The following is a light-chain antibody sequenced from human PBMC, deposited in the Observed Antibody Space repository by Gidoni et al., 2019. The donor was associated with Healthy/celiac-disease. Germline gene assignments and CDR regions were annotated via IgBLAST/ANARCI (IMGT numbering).Light chain of an antibody. CDR2: KAS. J-gene: IGKJ1*01. V-gene: IGKV1-5*03. CDR3: QQYHSYPWT. Sequence: DIQMTQSPSTLSASVGDRVTITCRASQSISSWLGWYQQKPGKAPKLLIYKASSLESGVPSRFSGSGSGTEFTLTISSLQPDDFATYYCQQYHSYPWTFGQGTKVEIK. CDR1: QSISSW.